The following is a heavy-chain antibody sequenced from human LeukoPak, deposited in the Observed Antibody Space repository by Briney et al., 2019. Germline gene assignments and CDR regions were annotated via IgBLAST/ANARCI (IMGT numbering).Heavy chain of an antibody. J-gene: IGHJ1*01. V-gene: IGHV4-34*01. Sequence: SETLSLTCAVYGGSFSGYYWSWIRQPPGKGLEWIGEINHSGGTNYNPSLKSRVTISPDASKNQFSLRLRSVTAADTAVYYCARDGGYCSGGSCYSFFQYWGQGNLVTVSS. D-gene: IGHD2-15*01. CDR1: GGSFSGYY. CDR2: INHSGGT. CDR3: ARDGGYCSGGSCYSFFQY.